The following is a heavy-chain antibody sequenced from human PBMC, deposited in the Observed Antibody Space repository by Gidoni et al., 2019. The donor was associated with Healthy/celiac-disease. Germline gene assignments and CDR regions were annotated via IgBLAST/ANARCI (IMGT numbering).Heavy chain of an antibody. V-gene: IGHV3-23*01. CDR1: GFTFSSYA. D-gene: IGHD1-26*01. Sequence: EVQLLESGGGLVQPGGSLRLSCAASGFTFSSYAMSWVRQAPGKGLEWVSAISGSGGSTYYADSVKGRFTISRDNSKNTLYLQMNSLRAEDTAVYYCAKDWVGATILSNDAFDIWGQGTMVTVSS. J-gene: IGHJ3*02. CDR3: AKDWVGATILSNDAFDI. CDR2: ISGSGGST.